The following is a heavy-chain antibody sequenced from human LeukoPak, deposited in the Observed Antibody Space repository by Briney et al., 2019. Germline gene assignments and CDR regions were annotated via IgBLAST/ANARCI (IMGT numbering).Heavy chain of an antibody. D-gene: IGHD3-10*01. J-gene: IGHJ4*02. Sequence: PGGSLRPSCAASGFNFSTYWMTWVRQVPGKGLEWVANIKEDGSEIYYVDAVKGRFSISRDNAKTSLYLQMNSLSVADTAVYYCVTDQTGRHPYFFDYWGQGTLVTVSS. CDR2: IKEDGSEI. CDR3: VTDQTGRHPYFFDY. V-gene: IGHV3-7*01. CDR1: GFNFSTYW.